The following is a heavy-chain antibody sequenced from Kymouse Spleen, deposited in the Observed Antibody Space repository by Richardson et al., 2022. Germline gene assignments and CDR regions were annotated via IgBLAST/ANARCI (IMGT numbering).Heavy chain of an antibody. CDR1: GGSFSGYY. CDR3: ARGPQLRHYYGMDV. Sequence: QVQLQQWGAGLLKPSETLSLTCAVYGGSFSGYYWSWIRQPPGKGLEWIGEINHSGSTNYNPSLKSRVTISVDTSKNQFSLKLSSVTAADTAVYYCARGPQLRHYYGMDVWGQGTTVTVSS. CDR2: INHSGST. V-gene: IGHV4-34*01. D-gene: IGHD5-24*01. J-gene: IGHJ6*02.